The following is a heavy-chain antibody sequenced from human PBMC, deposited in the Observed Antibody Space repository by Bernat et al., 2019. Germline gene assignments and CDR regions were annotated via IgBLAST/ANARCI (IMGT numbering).Heavy chain of an antibody. D-gene: IGHD3-9*01. CDR3: SKGLYDILTGYYSFPCFDY. V-gene: IGHV3-23*01. CDR2: ISGSGGST. Sequence: EVQLLESGGGLVQPGGSLRLSCAASGFTFSSYAMSWVRQAPGKGLEWVSAISGSGGSTYYADSVKGRFTISRDNSKHTLYLQMNSLRAEYTAVYYCSKGLYDILTGYYSFPCFDYWGQGTLVTVSS. J-gene: IGHJ4*02. CDR1: GFTFSSYA.